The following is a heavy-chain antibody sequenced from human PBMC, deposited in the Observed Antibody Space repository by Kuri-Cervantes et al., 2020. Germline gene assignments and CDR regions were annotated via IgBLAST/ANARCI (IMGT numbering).Heavy chain of an antibody. CDR1: GGSFSGYY. CDR3: ARGVGPNWFDP. D-gene: IGHD3-16*01. V-gene: IGHV4-34*01. CDR2: INHSGST. Sequence: SETLSLTCAVYGGSFSGYYWSWIRQPPGKGLEWIGEINHSGSTNYNPSLKSRVTISVDTSKNQFFLKLSSVTAADTAVYYCARGVGPNWFDPWGQGTLVTVSS. J-gene: IGHJ5*02.